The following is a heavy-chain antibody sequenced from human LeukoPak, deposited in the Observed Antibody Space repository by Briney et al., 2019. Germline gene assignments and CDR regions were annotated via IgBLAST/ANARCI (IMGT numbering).Heavy chain of an antibody. J-gene: IGHJ3*02. CDR1: GYTFTGYY. CDR2: INPNSGGT. D-gene: IGHD2-2*01. V-gene: IGHV1-2*02. CDR3: ARDIVVVPAADHDAFDI. Sequence: ASVKVSCKASGYTFTGYYMHWVRQAPGQGLEWMGWINPNSGGTNYAQKFQDRVTMTRDTSISTAYMELSRLRSDDTAVYYCARDIVVVPAADHDAFDIWGQGTMVTVSS.